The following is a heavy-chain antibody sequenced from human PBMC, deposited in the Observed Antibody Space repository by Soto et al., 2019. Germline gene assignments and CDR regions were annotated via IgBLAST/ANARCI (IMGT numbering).Heavy chain of an antibody. CDR3: ARDTRITSPVVLDY. Sequence: DVQLVESGGALVQPGGSLRLSCAASEFSFSSFEMNWVRQAPGRGLEWVSYISAGGSIIYHADSVKGRFIISRDNAKNSLYLQMTSLRAEDTGVYYCARDTRITSPVVLDYWGQGTLVTVSA. J-gene: IGHJ4*02. V-gene: IGHV3-48*03. CDR2: ISAGGSII. CDR1: EFSFSSFE. D-gene: IGHD3-10*01.